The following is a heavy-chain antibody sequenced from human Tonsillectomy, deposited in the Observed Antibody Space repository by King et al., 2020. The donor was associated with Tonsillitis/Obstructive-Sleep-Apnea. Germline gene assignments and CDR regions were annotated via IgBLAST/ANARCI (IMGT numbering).Heavy chain of an antibody. D-gene: IGHD2-2*01. CDR3: AKDIVLVPALAFDI. CDR1: GFSFSSYA. Sequence: VQLVESGGGLVQPGGSLRLSCAASGFSFSSYAMSWVRQAPGKGLEWVSAISGSVGSTYYADPVKGRFTISRDNSKNKLYRQMHSLRAEDTAVYYCAKDIVLVPALAFDIWGQGTMVTVSS. J-gene: IGHJ3*02. CDR2: ISGSVGST. V-gene: IGHV3-23*04.